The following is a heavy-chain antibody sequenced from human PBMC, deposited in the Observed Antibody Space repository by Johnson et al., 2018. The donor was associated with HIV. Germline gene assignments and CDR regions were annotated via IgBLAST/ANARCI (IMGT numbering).Heavy chain of an antibody. Sequence: VQLVESGGGLVQPGGSLRLSCAASGFTVSSNYMSWVRQAPGKGLEWVSVIYSGGSTYYADSVKGRFTISRANAKNSRSLKMNSLGAEDTATYFCARAGYSISWYGYGLDVWGQGAMVIVSS. CDR1: GFTVSSNY. V-gene: IGHV3-66*02. CDR2: IYSGGST. CDR3: ARAGYSISWYGYGLDV. D-gene: IGHD6-13*01. J-gene: IGHJ3*01.